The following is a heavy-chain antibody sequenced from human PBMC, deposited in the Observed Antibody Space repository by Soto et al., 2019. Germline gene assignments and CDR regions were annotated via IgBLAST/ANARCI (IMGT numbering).Heavy chain of an antibody. D-gene: IGHD6-19*01. CDR1: GYTFTGYY. Sequence: ASVTGSCTASGYTFTGYYMHWVRQAPGQGLEWMGWINPNSGGTNYAQKFQGRVTMTRDTSISTAYMELSRLRSDDTAVYYCARGADYSSGYDYWGQGTLVTVSS. CDR3: ARGADYSSGYDY. CDR2: INPNSGGT. J-gene: IGHJ4*02. V-gene: IGHV1-2*02.